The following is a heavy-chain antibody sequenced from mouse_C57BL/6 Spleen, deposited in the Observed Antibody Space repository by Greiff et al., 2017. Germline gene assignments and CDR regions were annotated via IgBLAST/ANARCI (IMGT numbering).Heavy chain of an antibody. J-gene: IGHJ4*01. D-gene: IGHD1-1*01. V-gene: IGHV7-3*01. CDR3: ARVHYYGSSYYYYAMDY. CDR1: GFTFTDYY. CDR2: IRNKANGYTT. Sequence: EVKLVESGGGLVQPGGSLSLSCAASGFTFTDYYMSWVRQPPGKALEWLGFIRNKANGYTTEYSASVKGRFTISRDNSQSILYLQMNALRAEDSATDYCARVHYYGSSYYYYAMDYWGQGTSVTVSS.